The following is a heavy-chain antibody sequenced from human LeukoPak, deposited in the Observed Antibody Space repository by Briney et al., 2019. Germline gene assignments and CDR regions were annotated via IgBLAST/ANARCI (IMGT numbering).Heavy chain of an antibody. Sequence: SETLSLTCTVSGGSISSYYWSWIRQPAGKGLEWIGRIYTSGSTNYNPSLKSRVTISVDKSKNQFSLKLSSVTAADTAVYYCARDLYCSSTSCGANNWFDPWGQGTLVTVSS. D-gene: IGHD2-2*01. V-gene: IGHV4-4*07. CDR3: ARDLYCSSTSCGANNWFDP. CDR1: GGSISSYY. J-gene: IGHJ5*02. CDR2: IYTSGST.